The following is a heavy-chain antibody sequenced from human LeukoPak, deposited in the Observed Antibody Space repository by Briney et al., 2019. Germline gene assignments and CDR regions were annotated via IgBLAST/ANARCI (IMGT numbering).Heavy chain of an antibody. CDR1: GFTFSSYA. D-gene: IGHD3-9*01. Sequence: GGSLRLSCAAPGFTFSSYAMSWVRQAPGKGLEWVSAISGSGGSTYYADSVKGRFTISRDNSKNTLYLQMNSLRAEDTAVYYCAKDQNYDILTGYYDYWGQGTLVTVSS. CDR3: AKDQNYDILTGYYDY. J-gene: IGHJ4*02. V-gene: IGHV3-23*01. CDR2: ISGSGGST.